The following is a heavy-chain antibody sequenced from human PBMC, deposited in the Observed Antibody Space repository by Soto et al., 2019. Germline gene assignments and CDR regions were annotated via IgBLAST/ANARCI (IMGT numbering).Heavy chain of an antibody. V-gene: IGHV4-4*02. J-gene: IGHJ4*02. Sequence: QVQLQESGPGLVEPSGTLSLTCSVCGGSISTNNWWSWVRQSPGRGLEWIGEIYHSGGTNYNPSLKSRVTMSVAKCKNQFSLEMTSVTAADTAVYYCARAKGAGTYMGFDYWGQGPLVTVSS. D-gene: IGHD3-10*01. CDR1: GGSISTNNW. CDR3: ARAKGAGTYMGFDY. CDR2: IYHSGGT.